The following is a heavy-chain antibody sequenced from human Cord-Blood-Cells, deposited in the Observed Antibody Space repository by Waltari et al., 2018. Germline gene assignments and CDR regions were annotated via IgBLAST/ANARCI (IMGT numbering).Heavy chain of an antibody. J-gene: IGHJ4*02. D-gene: IGHD3-10*01. CDR1: GGSFSGYY. V-gene: IGHV4-34*01. CDR2: INHSGST. CDR3: ARGGSDYYGSGSYLHFDY. Sequence: QVQLQQWGAGLLKPSETLSLTCAVHGGSFSGYYWSWIRPPPGKGLEWIGEINHSGSTNYNPSLKSRVTISVDTSKNQFSLKLSSVTAADTAVYYCARGGSDYYGSGSYLHFDYWGQGTLVTVSS.